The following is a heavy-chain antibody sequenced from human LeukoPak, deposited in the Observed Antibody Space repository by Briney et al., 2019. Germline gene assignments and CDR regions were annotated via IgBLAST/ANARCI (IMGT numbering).Heavy chain of an antibody. CDR2: ISYDGSNK. J-gene: IGHJ4*02. CDR1: GFTFSSYA. CDR3: AKDSVIAATGYYFDY. D-gene: IGHD2-21*01. Sequence: GGSLRLSCAASGFTFSSYAMHWVRQAPGKGLEWVAVISYDGSNKYYADSVKGRFTISRDNSKNTPYLQMNRLRAEAAAEYYCAKDSVIAATGYYFDYWGQGTLVTVSS. V-gene: IGHV3-30*04.